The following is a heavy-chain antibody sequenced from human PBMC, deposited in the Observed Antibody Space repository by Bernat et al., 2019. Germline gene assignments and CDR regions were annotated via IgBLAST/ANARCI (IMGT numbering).Heavy chain of an antibody. J-gene: IGHJ3*02. CDR2: IWYDGSNK. V-gene: IGHV3-33*01. CDR1: GFTFSSYG. CDR3: ARDPGTLVNDAFDI. D-gene: IGHD1-26*01. Sequence: QVQLVESGGGVVQPGRSLRLSCAASGFTFSSYGMHWVRQAPGKGLERVAVIWYDGSNKYYADSVKGRFTISRDNSKNTLYLQMNSLRAEDTAVYYCARDPGTLVNDAFDIWGQGTMVTVSS.